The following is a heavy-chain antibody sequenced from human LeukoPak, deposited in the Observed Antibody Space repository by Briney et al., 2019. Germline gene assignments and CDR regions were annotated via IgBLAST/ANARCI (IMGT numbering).Heavy chain of an antibody. J-gene: IGHJ4*02. V-gene: IGHV3-30*02. Sequence: PAESLTLSCAASGFTFSSYDRHWIRQAPGKGLEWVAFIQYDGSNKYYAYSMKRRFTISKDNYKNILLLQINMLSADTTVVYYGAKDAGYDRSGIYYWGEGTL. CDR3: AKDAGYDRSGIYY. CDR1: GFTFSSYD. D-gene: IGHD3-22*01. CDR2: IQYDGSNK.